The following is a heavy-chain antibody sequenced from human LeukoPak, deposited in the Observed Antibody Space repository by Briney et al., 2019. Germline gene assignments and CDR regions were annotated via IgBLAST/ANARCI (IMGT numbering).Heavy chain of an antibody. V-gene: IGHV3-48*01. J-gene: IGHJ4*02. CDR3: VSFYETY. CDR2: ISSSSSTI. Sequence: LPGGSLRLSCVASGFTFSSYSMNWVRQAPGKGLEWVSHISSSSSTIYYADSVKGRFTVSRDSAKNSLYLQMNSLRAEDTAVYYCVSFYETYWGRGTLVTVSS. CDR1: GFTFSSYS. D-gene: IGHD2/OR15-2a*01.